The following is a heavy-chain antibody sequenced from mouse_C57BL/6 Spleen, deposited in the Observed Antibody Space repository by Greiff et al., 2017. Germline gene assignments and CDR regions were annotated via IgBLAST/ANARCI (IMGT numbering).Heavy chain of an antibody. Sequence: DVKLVEFGAELVRPGASVKLSCTASGFNIKDDYMHWVKQRPEQGLEWIGWIDPENGDTEYASKFQGKATITADTSSNTAYLQLSSLTSEDTAVYYCTDYGSSYGDYWGQGTSVTVSS. D-gene: IGHD1-1*01. CDR1: GFNIKDDY. CDR3: TDYGSSYGDY. J-gene: IGHJ4*01. V-gene: IGHV14-4*01. CDR2: IDPENGDT.